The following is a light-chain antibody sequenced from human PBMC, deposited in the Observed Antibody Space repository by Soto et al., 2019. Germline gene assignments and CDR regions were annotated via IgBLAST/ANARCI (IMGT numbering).Light chain of an antibody. CDR1: KSISSY. J-gene: IGKJ2*01. Sequence: DIQMTQSPSSLSASVGDRVTITCRASKSISSYLNWYQQKPGKAPKLLIYDASSLQSGVPSRFSGSGSGTDFTLTISSLQPEDFATYYCQQSYSTLYTFGQGTKLEIK. CDR2: DAS. CDR3: QQSYSTLYT. V-gene: IGKV1-39*01.